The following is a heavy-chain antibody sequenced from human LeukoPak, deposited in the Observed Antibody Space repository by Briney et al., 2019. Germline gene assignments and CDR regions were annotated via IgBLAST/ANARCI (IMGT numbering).Heavy chain of an antibody. CDR2: ISSSGSTI. D-gene: IGHD2-2*02. V-gene: IGHV3-48*03. Sequence: PGGSLRLSCAASGFTFSSYEMNWVRQAPGKGLEWVSYISSSGSTIYYADSVKGRFTISRDNAKNSLYLQMNSLRDEDTAVYYCASRRGYCSSTSCYTGAFGIWGQGTMVTVSS. CDR1: GFTFSSYE. J-gene: IGHJ3*02. CDR3: ASRRGYCSSTSCYTGAFGI.